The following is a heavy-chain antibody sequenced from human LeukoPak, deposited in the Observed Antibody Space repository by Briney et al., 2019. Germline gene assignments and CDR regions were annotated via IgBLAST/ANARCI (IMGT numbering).Heavy chain of an antibody. CDR2: IGTAGDT. CDR1: GFTFSSYD. V-gene: IGHV3-13*01. Sequence: GGSLRLSCAASGFTFSSYDMHWVRQATGKGLEWVSAIGTAGDTYYPGSVKGRFTVSRENAKNSLYLQMNSLRAGDTAVYYCARVQGLDFRWYFDLWGRGTLVTVSS. J-gene: IGHJ2*01. CDR3: ARVQGLDFRWYFDL.